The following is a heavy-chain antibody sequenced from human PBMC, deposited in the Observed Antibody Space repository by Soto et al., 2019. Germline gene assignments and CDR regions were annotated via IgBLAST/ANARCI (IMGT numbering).Heavy chain of an antibody. CDR1: GFSVRTNY. Sequence: PGGSLRLSCAASGFSVRTNYMSWVRQAPGKGLDWVSVFESGGSIYYSDSVKGRFIIPRDYAKNTVYLQMNSLRVEDTAVYYCARAGVTPHFFDYWGQGTLVTVSS. D-gene: IGHD3-3*02. CDR2: FESGGSI. J-gene: IGHJ4*02. CDR3: ARAGVTPHFFDY. V-gene: IGHV3-53*01.